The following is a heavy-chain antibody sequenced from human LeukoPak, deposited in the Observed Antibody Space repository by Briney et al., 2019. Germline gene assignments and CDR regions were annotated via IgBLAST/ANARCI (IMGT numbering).Heavy chain of an antibody. D-gene: IGHD3-10*01. Sequence: PGGSLRLSCAASGFTFSSYSMNWVRQAPGKGLEWVSSISSSSSYIYYADSVKGRFTISRDNSRNTLYLQMNSLRAEDTAVYYCAKGQLWFGEFSYFDYWGQGTLVTVSS. V-gene: IGHV3-21*04. CDR3: AKGQLWFGEFSYFDY. CDR2: ISSSSSYI. CDR1: GFTFSSYS. J-gene: IGHJ4*02.